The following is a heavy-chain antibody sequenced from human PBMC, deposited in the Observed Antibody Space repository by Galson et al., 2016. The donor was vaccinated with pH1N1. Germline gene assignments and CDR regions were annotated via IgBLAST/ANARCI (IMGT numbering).Heavy chain of an antibody. V-gene: IGHV3-64D*06. CDR2: INNNGGST. CDR1: GFTFSSYG. Sequence: SLRLSCAASGFTFSSYGIHWVRQAPGKGLEFVSAINNNGGSTYYADSVKGRFTISRDNTKNTLFLQMNSLRTEDTAVYYCVKAYYLNWVRSDAFDLWGQGTMVTVSS. CDR3: VKAYYLNWVRSDAFDL. D-gene: IGHD2-8*01. J-gene: IGHJ3*01.